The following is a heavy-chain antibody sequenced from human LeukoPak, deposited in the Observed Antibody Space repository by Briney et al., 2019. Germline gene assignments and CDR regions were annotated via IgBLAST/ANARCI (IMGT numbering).Heavy chain of an antibody. V-gene: IGHV4-30-4*01. Sequence: PSQTLSLTCTVSGGSISSGDYYWSWIRQPPGKGLEWIGYIYYSGSTYYNPSLKSRVTISVDTSKNQFSLKLSSVTAADTAVYYCARVGEGVYSSSWFPGPGAFDIWGQGTMVTVSS. CDR1: GGSISSGDYY. J-gene: IGHJ3*02. CDR2: IYYSGST. D-gene: IGHD6-13*01. CDR3: ARVGEGVYSSSWFPGPGAFDI.